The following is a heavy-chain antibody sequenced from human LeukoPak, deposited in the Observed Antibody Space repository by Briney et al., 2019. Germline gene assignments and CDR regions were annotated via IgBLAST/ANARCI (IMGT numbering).Heavy chain of an antibody. CDR1: GGTFSSYA. D-gene: IGHD3-22*01. V-gene: IGHV1-69*06. J-gene: IGHJ5*02. Sequence: SVKVSCKASGGTFSSYAISWVRQAPGQGLEWMGGIIPIFGTANYAQKFQGRVTITADKSTSTAYMELSSLRSEDTAVYYCARPARRLYYYDSSGYFKNWFDPWGQGTLVTVSS. CDR2: IIPIFGTA. CDR3: ARPARRLYYYDSSGYFKNWFDP.